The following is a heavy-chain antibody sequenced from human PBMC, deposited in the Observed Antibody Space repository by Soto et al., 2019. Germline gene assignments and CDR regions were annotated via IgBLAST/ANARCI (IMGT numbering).Heavy chain of an antibody. CDR2: ISCSGGST. V-gene: IGHV3-23*01. J-gene: IGHJ6*02. CDR3: AKVMGSPDFYASGSYYKGYYYGMDV. Sequence: GGSLRLSXAASGFSFSSYAMSWVRQATGKGLEWVSAISCSGGSTYYAASVKGRFTISRDNSKNTLYLQMNSLRAEDTAVYYCAKVMGSPDFYASGSYYKGYYYGMDVSGQVTTVTLSS. CDR1: GFSFSSYA. D-gene: IGHD3-10*01.